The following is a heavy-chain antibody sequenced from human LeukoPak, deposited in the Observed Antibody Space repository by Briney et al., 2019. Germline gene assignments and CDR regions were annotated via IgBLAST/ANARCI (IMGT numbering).Heavy chain of an antibody. V-gene: IGHV3-23*05. CDR2: ISERLKT. J-gene: IGHJ1*01. CDR1: GFTFSDWS. CDR3: VQDFRDWIPISRGGDS. D-gene: IGHD5-18*01. Sequence: GGSLRLSCAASGFTFSDWSMSWVRQTPGKGLEWVSTISERLKTYYADSVNGRFTISRDNSKSILYLQMNSLRDEDTAVYYCVQDFRDWIPISRGGDSWGQGALVTVSS.